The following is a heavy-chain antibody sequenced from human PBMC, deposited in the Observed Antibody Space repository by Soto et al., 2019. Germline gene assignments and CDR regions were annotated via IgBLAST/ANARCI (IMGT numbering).Heavy chain of an antibody. V-gene: IGHV3-30*18. CDR2: ISYAGSNQ. D-gene: IGHD2-15*01. J-gene: IGHJ4*02. CDR1: GFTFSDYG. CDR3: AKDYGSSCYGIAY. Sequence: QLQLVESGGDVAQPGRSLRVSCAASGFTFSDYGMHWVRQAPGKGLEWVAAISYAGSNQYYADSVKGRFTISRDNSNNTLYLQMNSLRAEDTAVYYCAKDYGSSCYGIAYWGQGTLVIVSS.